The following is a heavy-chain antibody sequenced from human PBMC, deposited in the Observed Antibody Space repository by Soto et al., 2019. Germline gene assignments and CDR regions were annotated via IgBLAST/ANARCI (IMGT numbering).Heavy chain of an antibody. CDR3: TTAYDFWSGTVFDY. D-gene: IGHD3-3*01. V-gene: IGHV3-15*01. J-gene: IGHJ4*02. Sequence: EVQLVASGGGLVKPGGSLRLSCAASGFTFSNAWMSWVRQAPGKGLEWVGRIKSKTDGGTTDYAAPVKGRFTISRDDSKNTLYLQMNSLKTEDTAVYYCTTAYDFWSGTVFDYWGQGTLVTVSS. CDR2: IKSKTDGGTT. CDR1: GFTFSNAW.